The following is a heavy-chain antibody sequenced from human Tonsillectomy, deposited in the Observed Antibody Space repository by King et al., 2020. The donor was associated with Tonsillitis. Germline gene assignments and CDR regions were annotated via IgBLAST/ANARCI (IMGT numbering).Heavy chain of an antibody. Sequence: QLQESGPGLVKPSETLSLTCTVSGGSISSYYWSWIRQPPGKGLEWIGYIYYSGSTNYNPSLKSLVTISVDTSKNQFSLKLSSVTAADTAVYYCARLYCSSTSCLYGNWFDPWGQGTLVTVSS. CDR3: ARLYCSSTSCLYGNWFDP. V-gene: IGHV4-59*01. CDR2: IYYSGST. D-gene: IGHD2-2*01. J-gene: IGHJ5*02. CDR1: GGSISSYY.